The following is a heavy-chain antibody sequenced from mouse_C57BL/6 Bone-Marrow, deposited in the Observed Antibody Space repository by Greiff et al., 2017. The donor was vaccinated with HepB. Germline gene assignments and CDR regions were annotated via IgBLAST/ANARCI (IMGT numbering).Heavy chain of an antibody. J-gene: IGHJ3*01. CDR2: IHPNSGST. Sequence: QVHVKQPGAELVKPGASVKLSCKASGYTFTSYWMHWVKQRPGQGLEWIGMIHPNSGSTNYNEKFKSKATLTVDKSSSTAYMQLSSLTSEDSAVYYCATFYYYGSRSFAYWGQGTLVTVSA. CDR3: ATFYYYGSRSFAY. D-gene: IGHD1-1*01. V-gene: IGHV1-64*01. CDR1: GYTFTSYW.